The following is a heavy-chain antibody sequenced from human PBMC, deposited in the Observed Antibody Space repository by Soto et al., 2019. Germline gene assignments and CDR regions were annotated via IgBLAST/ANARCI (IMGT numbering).Heavy chain of an antibody. CDR2: ISWNSGNI. CDR1: GFTFDDYA. D-gene: IGHD2-2*01. V-gene: IGHV3-9*01. J-gene: IGHJ3*01. Sequence: EVQLVESGGGVVQPGRSLRLSCSASGFTFDDYAMKWVRQAPGKGLEWVSSISWNSGNIVYADAVRGRITISRDNTKRALHMQMNSLRPEDTAIYDCTKGPSTSCFAGVALWGQGTMVTASS. CDR3: TKGPSTSCFAGVAL.